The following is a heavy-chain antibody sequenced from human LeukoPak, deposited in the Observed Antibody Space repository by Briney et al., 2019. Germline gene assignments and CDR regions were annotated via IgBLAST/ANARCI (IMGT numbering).Heavy chain of an antibody. CDR3: ARDLVTVTKGFDI. J-gene: IGHJ3*02. CDR2: ISYIGST. V-gene: IGHV4-59*11. D-gene: IGHD4-17*01. CDR1: ADSFSSHY. Sequence: PSETLSLTCAVSADSFSSHYWTWIRQPPGKGLEWIGYISYIGSTNYSPSLKSRVTISIDTSKNQFSLKLTSVTAADTAVYYCARDLVTVTKGFDIWGQGTVVSVSS.